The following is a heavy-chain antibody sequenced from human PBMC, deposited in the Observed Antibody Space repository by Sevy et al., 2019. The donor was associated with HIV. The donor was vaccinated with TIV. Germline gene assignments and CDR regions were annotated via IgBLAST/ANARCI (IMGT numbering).Heavy chain of an antibody. V-gene: IGHV3-53*01. CDR3: AREGGYCSGGSCYPWYYYGMDV. Sequence: GGSLRLSCAASGFTVSSNYMSWVRQAPGKGLEWVSVIYSGSSTYYADSVKGRFTISRDNSKNTLYLQMNSLRAEDTAVYYCAREGGYCSGGSCYPWYYYGMDVWGQGTTVTVSS. J-gene: IGHJ6*02. D-gene: IGHD2-15*01. CDR1: GFTVSSNY. CDR2: IYSGSST.